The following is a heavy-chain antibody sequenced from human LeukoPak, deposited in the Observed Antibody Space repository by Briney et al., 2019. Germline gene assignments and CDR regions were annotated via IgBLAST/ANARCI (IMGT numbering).Heavy chain of an antibody. J-gene: IGHJ4*02. V-gene: IGHV3-15*01. Sequence: PGGSLRLSCAAPGFTFSNAWMSWVRQAPGKGLEWVARIKSKTDGGTTDYAAPVKGRFTISRDDSKNTLYLQMNSLKTEDTAVYYCTTVLVFTYYYDSSGPFDYWGQGTLVTVSS. D-gene: IGHD3-22*01. CDR2: IKSKTDGGTT. CDR3: TTVLVFTYYYDSSGPFDY. CDR1: GFTFSNAW.